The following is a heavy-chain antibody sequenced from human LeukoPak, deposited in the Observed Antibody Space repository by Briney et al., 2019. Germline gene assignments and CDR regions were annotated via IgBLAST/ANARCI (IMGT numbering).Heavy chain of an antibody. V-gene: IGHV3-74*01. CDR1: GFTFSSYW. J-gene: IGHJ3*02. Sequence: PGGSLRLSCAASGFTFSSYWMHWVRQAPGKGLVWVSRINTDGSSTTYADSVKGRFTISRDNAKNTLFLQMNSLRAEDTAVYYCARDRDFDWLSNLDAFDIWGQGTMVTVSS. CDR3: ARDRDFDWLSNLDAFDI. D-gene: IGHD3-9*01. CDR2: INTDGSST.